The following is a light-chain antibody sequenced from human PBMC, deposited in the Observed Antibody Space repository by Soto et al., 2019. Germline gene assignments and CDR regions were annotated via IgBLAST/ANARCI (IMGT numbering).Light chain of an antibody. Sequence: QSVLTQPPSASGSPGQSVTISCTGTSSDVGGYNYVSWYQQHPGKAPKLMIYEVSKRPSGVPDRFSGSKSGNTASLTVSGLQAEDEADYYCSSYAGRNNLVVGTGTKLTVL. CDR3: SSYAGRNNLV. J-gene: IGLJ1*01. CDR1: SSDVGGYNY. CDR2: EVS. V-gene: IGLV2-8*01.